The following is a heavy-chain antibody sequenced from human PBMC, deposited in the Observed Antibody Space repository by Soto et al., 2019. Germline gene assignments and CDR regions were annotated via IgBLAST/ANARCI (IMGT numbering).Heavy chain of an antibody. CDR2: INPSGGRT. V-gene: IGHV1-46*01. J-gene: IGHJ1*01. D-gene: IGHD3-3*01. CDR1: GYTFTSYY. CDR3: ARVSPTRSSGRIFLY. Sequence: ASVKVSGKASGYTFTSYYRHWVRQTPGQGLEWMGIINPSGGRTNYAQKFQGRVTMTRETSTSTDYRELSSKGSEDRAVDNWARVSPTRSSGRIFLYWGPAPLVIVSS.